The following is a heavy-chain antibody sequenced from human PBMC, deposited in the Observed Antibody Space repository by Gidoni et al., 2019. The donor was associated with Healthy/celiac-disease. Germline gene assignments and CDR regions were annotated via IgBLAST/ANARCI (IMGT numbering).Heavy chain of an antibody. CDR2: ISGSGGST. V-gene: IGHV3-23*01. D-gene: IGHD3-22*01. J-gene: IGHJ4*02. CDR3: AKGSKYYYDSSGYYRGGGFDY. Sequence: EVQLLESGGGLVQPGGSLRLSCAASGFTFSSYAMSWVRQAPGKGLEWVSAISGSGGSTYYADAVKGRFTISRDNSKNTLYLQMNSLRAEDTAVYYCAKGSKYYYDSSGYYRGGGFDYWGQGTLVTVSS. CDR1: GFTFSSYA.